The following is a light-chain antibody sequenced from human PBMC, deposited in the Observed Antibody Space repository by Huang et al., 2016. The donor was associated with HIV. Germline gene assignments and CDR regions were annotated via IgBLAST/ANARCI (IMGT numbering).Light chain of an antibody. V-gene: IGKV1-5*03. J-gene: IGKJ2*01. Sequence: DIQMTQSPSTLSASVGDRVTITCRASQSVGNWLAWYQQKPGQAPKLLIYTASTLQNGVPSRFSGSGSETEFTLTINSLQPDDFATYYCQQYKRFYTFGQGTRLDIK. CDR1: QSVGNW. CDR2: TAS. CDR3: QQYKRFYT.